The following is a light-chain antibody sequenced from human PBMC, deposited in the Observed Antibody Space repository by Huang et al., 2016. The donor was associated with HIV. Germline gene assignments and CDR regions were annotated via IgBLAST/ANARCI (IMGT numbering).Light chain of an antibody. CDR3: QQYNNFPWT. V-gene: IGKV1-5*03. CDR1: QSISTY. Sequence: DIQMTQSSSTLSASVGDRVTIACRASQSISTYLAWYQQKPGRAPNLLIYEASTLESGGPSRCSGGGSGTDFTLTISSLQPDDFATYYCQQYNNFPWTFGQGTKVEV. CDR2: EAS. J-gene: IGKJ1*01.